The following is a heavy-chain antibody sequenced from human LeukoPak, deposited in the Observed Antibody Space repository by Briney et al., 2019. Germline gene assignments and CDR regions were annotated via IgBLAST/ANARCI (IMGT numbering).Heavy chain of an antibody. CDR2: INPNSGGT. V-gene: IGHV1-2*04. Sequence: ASVKVSCKASGYTFTSYYMHWVRQAPGQGLEWMGWINPNSGGTNYAQKFQGWVTMTRDTSISTAYMELSRLRSDDTAVYYCAREGHDYGGKNLDYWGQGTLVTVSS. CDR3: AREGHDYGGKNLDY. D-gene: IGHD4-23*01. J-gene: IGHJ4*02. CDR1: GYTFTSYY.